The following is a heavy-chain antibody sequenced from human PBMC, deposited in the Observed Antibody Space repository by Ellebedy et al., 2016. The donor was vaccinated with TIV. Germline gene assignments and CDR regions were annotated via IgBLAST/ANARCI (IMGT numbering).Heavy chain of an antibody. CDR1: GVSVSSDH. CDR3: ARDLMLGATSGIDD. D-gene: IGHD1-26*01. Sequence: SETLSLXXTVSGVSVSSDHWSWIRQPAGKGLEWIGRFSTDDSSTNYNPSLKSRVTMSVDTSKNQFFLKLNSVTAADTAIYYCARDLMLGATSGIDDWGQGTQVTVS. CDR2: FSTDDSST. V-gene: IGHV4-4*07. J-gene: IGHJ4*02.